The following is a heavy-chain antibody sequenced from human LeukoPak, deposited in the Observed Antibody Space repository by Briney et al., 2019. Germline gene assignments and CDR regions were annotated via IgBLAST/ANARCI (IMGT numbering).Heavy chain of an antibody. Sequence: GGSLRLSCAASGFSFSGHWMNWVRQPPGKGLEWVANIKPDGSEKYYVDSVKGRFTISRDDAKRSLDLQMDSLRAEDTAIYYCAYRNPLDYWGQGTLVTVSS. CDR2: IKPDGSEK. CDR1: GFSFSGHW. J-gene: IGHJ4*02. CDR3: AYRNPLDY. V-gene: IGHV3-7*02. D-gene: IGHD1-26*01.